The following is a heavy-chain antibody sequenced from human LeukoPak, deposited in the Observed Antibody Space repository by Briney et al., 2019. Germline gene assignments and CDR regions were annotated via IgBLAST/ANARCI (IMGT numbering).Heavy chain of an antibody. CDR1: GFTFSSYW. J-gene: IGHJ4*02. D-gene: IGHD3-3*01. V-gene: IGHV3-7*01. CDR3: ARDLTIFGVVIRPSGFDY. CDR2: IKQDGSEK. Sequence: GGSLRLSCAASGFTFSSYWMSWVRQAPGKGLEGVANIKQDGSEKYYVDSVKGRFTISRDNAKNSLYLQMNGLRAEDTAVYYCARDLTIFGVVIRPSGFDYWGQGTLVTVSS.